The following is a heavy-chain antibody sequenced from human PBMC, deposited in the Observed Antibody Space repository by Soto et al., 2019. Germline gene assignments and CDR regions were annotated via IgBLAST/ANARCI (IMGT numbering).Heavy chain of an antibody. Sequence: PGESLKNSCKGSGYSFTSYWIGWVRQMPGKGLECMGIIYPGDSDTRYSPPFQGQVTISADKSISTAYLQWSSLKASDTAMYYCVRTAAAGKYYYGMDVWGQGTTVPVSS. CDR2: IYPGDSDT. CDR1: GYSFTSYW. J-gene: IGHJ6*02. CDR3: VRTAAAGKYYYGMDV. D-gene: IGHD6-13*01. V-gene: IGHV5-51*01.